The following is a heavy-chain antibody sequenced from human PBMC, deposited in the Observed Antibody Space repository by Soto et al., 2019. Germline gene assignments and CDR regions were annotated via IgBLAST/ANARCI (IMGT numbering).Heavy chain of an antibody. Sequence: QLQLQESGPGLVKPSETLSLTCSVSDDSINSDKYYWGWIRQPPGKGLEWIGSIFYRGNTYYNPSLQTRVTISLDKSRSHFSLKLNFGTAVDSAVYICARPEGLATISYSFDFWSRGALVTVSS. CDR1: DDSINSDKYY. J-gene: IGHJ4*02. V-gene: IGHV4-39*02. D-gene: IGHD3-9*01. CDR2: IFYRGNT. CDR3: ARPEGLATISYSFDF.